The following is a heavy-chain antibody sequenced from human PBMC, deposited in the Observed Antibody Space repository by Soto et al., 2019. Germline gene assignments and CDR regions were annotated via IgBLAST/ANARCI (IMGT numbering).Heavy chain of an antibody. D-gene: IGHD2-15*01. CDR2: IIPIFGTA. J-gene: IGHJ6*02. CDR3: ARDLSCSGGSCYPYYYYGMDV. Sequence: SVKVSCKASGGTFSSYAISWVRQAPGQGLEWMGGIIPIFGTANYAQKFQGRVTITADESTSTAYMELSSLRSEDTAVYYCARDLSCSGGSCYPYYYYGMDVWGQGTTVTVSS. V-gene: IGHV1-69*13. CDR1: GGTFSSYA.